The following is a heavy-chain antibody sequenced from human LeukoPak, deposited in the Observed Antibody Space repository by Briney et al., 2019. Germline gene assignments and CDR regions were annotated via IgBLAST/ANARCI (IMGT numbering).Heavy chain of an antibody. CDR3: AKEIRPNPG. V-gene: IGHV3-23*01. J-gene: IGHJ4*02. Sequence: GGSLRLSCAASGFTFSSHGMCWVRQAPGRGLEWVSSISIGGDTTYSDSVKGRFTISRDNPKNTLYLQMDHLRGEDTAIYYCAKEIRPNPGWGQGNLVTVPS. D-gene: IGHD1-14*01. CDR2: ISIGGDTT. CDR1: GFTFSSHG.